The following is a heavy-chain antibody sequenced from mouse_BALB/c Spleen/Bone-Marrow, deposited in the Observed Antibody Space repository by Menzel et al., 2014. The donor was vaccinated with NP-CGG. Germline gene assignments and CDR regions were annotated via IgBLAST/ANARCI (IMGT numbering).Heavy chain of an antibody. CDR3: ARSGYGYDWFAY. V-gene: IGHV1-67*01. CDR2: ISTYSGNT. J-gene: IGHJ3*01. Sequence: QVHVKQSGPELVRPGVSVKISCKGSGYTFTDYATHWVKRSHAKSLEWIGVISTYSGNTNYNQKFKGKATMTVDKSSSTAYMELARLTSEDSAIYYCARSGYGYDWFAYWGQGTLVTVSA. D-gene: IGHD2-2*01. CDR1: GYTFTDYA.